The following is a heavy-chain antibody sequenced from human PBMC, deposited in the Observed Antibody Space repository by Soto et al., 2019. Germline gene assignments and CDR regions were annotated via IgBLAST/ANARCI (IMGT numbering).Heavy chain of an antibody. CDR1: GGSISGFY. Sequence: QVQLQESGPGLVKPSETLSLTCSVSGGSISGFYWNWIRQPPGKGLEWIGSMYYSGRTNYNPALKSRFTMSVDMPKNQFSLKLTSVTAADTAVYYCARQVHPLEPTDFWGQGALVTVSS. CDR3: ARQVHPLEPTDF. V-gene: IGHV4-59*08. D-gene: IGHD1-1*01. J-gene: IGHJ4*02. CDR2: MYYSGRT.